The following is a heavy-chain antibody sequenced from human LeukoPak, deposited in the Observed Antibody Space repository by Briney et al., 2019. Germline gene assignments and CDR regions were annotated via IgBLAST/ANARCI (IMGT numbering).Heavy chain of an antibody. Sequence: SETLSLTCAVSGVPISSFYWSWIRQPPGKGLEWIGYVFYTGDTNYNPSLKRRVTMSLDTSKNQLSLRLTSVTAADTAVYYCARHPFATPFDHWGRGTLVTVSS. CDR3: ARHPFATPFDH. V-gene: IGHV4-59*08. J-gene: IGHJ4*02. D-gene: IGHD2-15*01. CDR2: VFYTGDT. CDR1: GVPISSFY.